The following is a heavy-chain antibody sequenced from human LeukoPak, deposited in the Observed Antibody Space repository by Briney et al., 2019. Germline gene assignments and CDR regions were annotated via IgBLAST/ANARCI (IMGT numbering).Heavy chain of an antibody. Sequence: PGGSLRLSCAASGFTFSSYAMSWVRQAPGKGLEWVSAISGSGGSTYYADSVKGRFTISRDNSKNTLYLQMNSLRAEDTAVYYCAKHPGIAVAGAHCYFDYWGQGTLVTVSS. CDR2: ISGSGGST. J-gene: IGHJ4*02. CDR1: GFTFSSYA. CDR3: AKHPGIAVAGAHCYFDY. V-gene: IGHV3-23*01. D-gene: IGHD6-19*01.